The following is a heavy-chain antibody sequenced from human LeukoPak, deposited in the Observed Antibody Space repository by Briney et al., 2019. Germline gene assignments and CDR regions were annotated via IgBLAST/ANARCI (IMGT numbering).Heavy chain of an antibody. V-gene: IGHV4-30-4*08. CDR2: IYNSGST. J-gene: IGHJ4*02. Sequence: SETLSLTCTVSGGSNSSGDYYWTWIRQPPGKGLEWIGYIYNSGSTYYNPSLKSRVTISGDTSKNHFSLKLSSVTAADTAVYYCGSSSSYYFDYWGQGTLVTVSS. CDR1: GGSNSSGDYY. D-gene: IGHD6-6*01. CDR3: GSSSSYYFDY.